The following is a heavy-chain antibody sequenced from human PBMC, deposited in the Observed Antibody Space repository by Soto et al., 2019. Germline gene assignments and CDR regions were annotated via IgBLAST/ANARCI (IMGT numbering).Heavy chain of an antibody. V-gene: IGHV4-59*01. CDR2: MYYSGST. J-gene: IGHJ4*02. D-gene: IGHD2-15*01. CDR3: ARDAGGPADY. Sequence: QVQLQESGPGLVKPSETLSLTCTVSVESISIYYWSWIRQPPGKGLEWIGYMYYSGSTNYNPSLTSRVTISVDTSKNQFSLKLSSVTAADTAVYYCARDAGGPADYWGQGTLVTVS. CDR1: VESISIYY.